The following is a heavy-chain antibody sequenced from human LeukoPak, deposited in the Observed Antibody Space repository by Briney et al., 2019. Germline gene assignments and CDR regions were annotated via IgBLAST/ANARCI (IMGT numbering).Heavy chain of an antibody. D-gene: IGHD4-17*01. Sequence: SVKVSCKASGGTFSSYAISWVRQATGKGLEWMGGIIPIFGTANYAQKFQGRVTITTDESTSTAYMELSSLRSEDTAVYYCARDDYGDMGRFDPWGQGTLVTVSS. V-gene: IGHV1-69*05. CDR3: ARDDYGDMGRFDP. J-gene: IGHJ5*02. CDR1: GGTFSSYA. CDR2: IIPIFGTA.